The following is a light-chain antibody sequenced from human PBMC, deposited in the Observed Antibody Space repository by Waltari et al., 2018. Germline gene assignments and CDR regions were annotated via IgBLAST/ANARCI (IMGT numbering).Light chain of an antibody. J-gene: IGLJ2*01. Sequence: QLVLTQSPSASASLGASVKIPCTLSSEHSLYVIAWHQQHRERGPRFLMSLNSDGSHTKGDGIPVRFSGSRSGAWRYLINSSLQYEDEAEYYCQTWDPYIVVFGGGTKLTVL. V-gene: IGLV4-69*01. CDR3: QTWDPYIVV. CDR1: SEHSLYV. CDR2: LNSDGSH.